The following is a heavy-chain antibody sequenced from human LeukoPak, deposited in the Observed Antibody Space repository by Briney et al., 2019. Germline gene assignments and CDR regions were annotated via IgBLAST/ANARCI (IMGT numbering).Heavy chain of an antibody. J-gene: IGHJ1*01. CDR3: AKEPTSYTSGWYFQN. CDR2: VSHEGGVK. CDR1: GFASSNYG. D-gene: IGHD6-25*01. Sequence: GGALSLSCAASGFASSNYGMHGVRQAPGKGPEWVAVVSHEGGVKFYADSVKGRFTISRDNSKNTLDLQMNSLRAEDTAVYFCAKEPTSYTSGWYFQNWGQGTLVAVSS. V-gene: IGHV3-30*18.